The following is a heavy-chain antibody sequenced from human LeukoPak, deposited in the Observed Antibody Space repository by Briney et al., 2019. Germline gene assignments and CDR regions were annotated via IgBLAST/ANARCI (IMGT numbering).Heavy chain of an antibody. D-gene: IGHD4-11*01. CDR3: ARGSQSWFDP. J-gene: IGHJ5*02. CDR1: GFTFSSYA. V-gene: IGHV3-23*01. CDR2: ISGSGGST. Sequence: GGSLRLSCAASGFTFSSYAMSWVRQAPGKGLEWVSAISGSGGSTYYPGSVKGRFTISRENAKNSLYLQVNSLRAGDTAVYYCARGSQSWFDPWGQGTLVTVSS.